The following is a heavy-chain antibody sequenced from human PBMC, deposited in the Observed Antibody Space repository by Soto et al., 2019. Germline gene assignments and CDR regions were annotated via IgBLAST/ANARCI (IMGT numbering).Heavy chain of an antibody. CDR1: GFTFSNYA. V-gene: IGHV3-23*01. Sequence: EVQLLESGGGLVQPGGSLRLSCAASGFTFSNYAMSWVRQAPGKGLEWVSSISGGGGSTYYADSVKGRFTISRDNSKNTLYLQMNSLRAEDTAVYYCAAPQRNTWNYYFDYWGQGTLVTVSS. D-gene: IGHD1-1*01. CDR3: AAPQRNTWNYYFDY. CDR2: ISGGGGST. J-gene: IGHJ4*02.